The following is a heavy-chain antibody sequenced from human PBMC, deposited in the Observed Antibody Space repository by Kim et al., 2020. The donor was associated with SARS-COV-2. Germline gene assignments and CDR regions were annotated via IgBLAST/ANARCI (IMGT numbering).Heavy chain of an antibody. V-gene: IGHV3-23*01. D-gene: IGHD3-16*02. CDR2: ISGSGGST. J-gene: IGHJ4*02. Sequence: GGSLRLSCAASGFTFSSYAMSWVRQAPGKGLEWVPAISGSGGSTYYADSVKGRFTISRDNSKNTLYLQMNSLRAEDTAVYYCAKDPSGDYVWGSYPQPPVDWGQGTLVTVSS. CDR3: AKDPSGDYVWGSYPQPPVD. CDR1: GFTFSSYA.